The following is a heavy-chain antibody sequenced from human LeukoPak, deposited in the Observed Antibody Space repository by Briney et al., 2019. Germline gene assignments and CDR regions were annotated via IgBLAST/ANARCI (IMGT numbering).Heavy chain of an antibody. D-gene: IGHD6-6*01. V-gene: IGHV1-69*13. CDR2: IIPIFGTA. CDR3: ARDTYVYSSSSAPIIDY. CDR1: GGTFSSYA. J-gene: IGHJ4*02. Sequence: GASVKVSCKASGGTFSSYAISWVRQAPGQGLEWMGGIIPIFGTAHYAQKFQGRVTITADESTSTAYMELSSLRSEDTAVYYCARDTYVYSSSSAPIIDYWGQGTLVTVSS.